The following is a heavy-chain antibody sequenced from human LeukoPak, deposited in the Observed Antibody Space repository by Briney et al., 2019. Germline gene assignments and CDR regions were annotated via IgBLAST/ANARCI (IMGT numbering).Heavy chain of an antibody. CDR2: ISNNGGST. D-gene: IGHD5-24*01. CDR1: GYPFSIYN. Sequence: GGTLSLPCEPSGYPFSIYNELGVREAPGRGREYVSAISNNGGSTYYANSVKGRFTISRDNSNNTLYLQMGSLRAEDMAVYYCARENARDGLNLWGQGTLVTVSS. CDR3: ARENARDGLNL. J-gene: IGHJ4*02. V-gene: IGHV3-64*01.